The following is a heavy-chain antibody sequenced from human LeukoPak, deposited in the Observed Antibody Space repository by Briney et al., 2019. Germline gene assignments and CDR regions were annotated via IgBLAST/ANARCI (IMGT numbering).Heavy chain of an antibody. V-gene: IGHV3-11*06. CDR1: VFTFSDYY. CDR2: ISSRSSYI. J-gene: IGHJ6*01. Sequence: PGGSLRLSCAASVFTFSDYYMSWIRQAPGKGLEWVSYISSRSSYINYADSVKLLFTISRENAKNSLYLQMNSLRAEDAAVYYCARDSGRLLWFGESLTAYYYYYGLDVWGKGATVTVSS. CDR3: ARDSGRLLWFGESLTAYYYYYGLDV. D-gene: IGHD3-10*01.